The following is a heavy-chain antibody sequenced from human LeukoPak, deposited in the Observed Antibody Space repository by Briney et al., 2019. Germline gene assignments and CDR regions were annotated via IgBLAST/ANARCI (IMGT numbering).Heavy chain of an antibody. D-gene: IGHD3-22*01. CDR2: IKRDGSEK. CDR1: GFTFSNYW. CDR3: ARDRYSSGGLDV. Sequence: GGSLRLSCAASGFTFSNYWMSWVRQAPGKGLEWVANIKRDGSEKYYVDSVKGRFTISRDNAKNSLYLQMNSLRAEDTAVYYCARDRYSSGGLDVWGQGTTVTVSS. V-gene: IGHV3-7*04. J-gene: IGHJ6*02.